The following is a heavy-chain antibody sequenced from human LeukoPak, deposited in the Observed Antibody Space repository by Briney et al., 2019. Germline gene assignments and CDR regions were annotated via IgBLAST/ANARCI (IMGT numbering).Heavy chain of an antibody. Sequence: ASVTVSCKASGYTFTGYYMHWVRQAPGQGLKWMGWINPNSGGTNYAQKFQGRVTMTRDTSISTAYMALSRLRSDDTAVYYCARIIDSSGYYPTSYFDYWGQGTLVTVSS. CDR2: INPNSGGT. CDR1: GYTFTGYY. CDR3: ARIIDSSGYYPTSYFDY. D-gene: IGHD3-22*01. V-gene: IGHV1-2*02. J-gene: IGHJ4*02.